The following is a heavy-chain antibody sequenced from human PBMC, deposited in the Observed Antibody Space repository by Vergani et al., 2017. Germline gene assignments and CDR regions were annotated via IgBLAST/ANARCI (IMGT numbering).Heavy chain of an antibody. Sequence: EVKLVESGGGLVQPGQSLRLACITSGFPFHDFGINWVRQAPGKGLEWISLIRTNENGGTSHYAASVAGRFSISRDDSKSVAYLQMDGLKTDDTATYYCTRGYKYGYDWGQGTLVTVSS. CDR1: GFPFHDFG. CDR2: IRTNENGGTS. J-gene: IGHJ4*02. CDR3: TRGYKYGYD. D-gene: IGHD5-18*01. V-gene: IGHV3-49*04.